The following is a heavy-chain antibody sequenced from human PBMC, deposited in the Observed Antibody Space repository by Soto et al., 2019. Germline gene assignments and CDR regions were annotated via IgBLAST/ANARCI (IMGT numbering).Heavy chain of an antibody. CDR3: ERDLGYYASSGYFDY. Sequence: GGSLRLSCAASGFTFSDYYMSWIRQAPGKGLEWVSYISSVDSIISYADSVKGRFTISRDNAKNSLYLQMNSLRAEDTAVYYCERDLGYYASSGYFDYWGQGTLVTVSS. D-gene: IGHD3-22*01. V-gene: IGHV3-11*01. J-gene: IGHJ4*02. CDR2: ISSVDSII. CDR1: GFTFSDYY.